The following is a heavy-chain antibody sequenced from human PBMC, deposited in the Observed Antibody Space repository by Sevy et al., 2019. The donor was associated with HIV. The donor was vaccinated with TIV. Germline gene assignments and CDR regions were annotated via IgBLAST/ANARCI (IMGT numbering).Heavy chain of an antibody. D-gene: IGHD2-2*01. CDR2: ISGSGGST. CDR3: AKDLGKVYCSSTSCGSYAFDI. J-gene: IGHJ3*02. CDR1: GFTFSSYA. Sequence: GGSLRLSCAASGFTFSSYAMSWVRQAPGKGLEWVSAISGSGGSTYYADSVKGRFTISRDNSKNKLYLQMNSLSAEDKAVYYCAKDLGKVYCSSTSCGSYAFDIWGQGTMVTVSS. V-gene: IGHV3-23*01.